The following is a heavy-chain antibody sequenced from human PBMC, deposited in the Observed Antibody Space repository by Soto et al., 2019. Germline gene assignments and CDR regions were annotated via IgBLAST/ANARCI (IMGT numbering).Heavy chain of an antibody. CDR2: ISDSGRI. J-gene: IGHJ3*01. Sequence: QVQLQESGPGLVKPSETLSLTCAVSGGSISTYFWNWLRQPPGKGLEWIAYISDSGRILYHPSLKSRVTLSLDASKNQFSLRLSSVTAADTAVYYCARDRMAADATEVAFDFWGQGTMVTVSS. D-gene: IGHD6-13*01. CDR1: GGSISTYF. CDR3: ARDRMAADATEVAFDF. V-gene: IGHV4-59*01.